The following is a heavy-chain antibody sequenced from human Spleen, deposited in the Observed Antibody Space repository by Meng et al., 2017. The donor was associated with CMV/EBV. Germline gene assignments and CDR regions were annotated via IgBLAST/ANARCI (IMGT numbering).Heavy chain of an antibody. CDR2: ISWDGGST. CDR3: AKDQGGPDFWSGYYDC. CDR1: GFTFDDYT. J-gene: IGHJ4*02. V-gene: IGHV3-43*01. D-gene: IGHD3-3*01. Sequence: GESLKISCAASGFTFDDYTMHWVRQAPGKGLEWVSLISWDGGSTYYADSVKGRFTISRDNSKNSLYLQMNSLRTEDTALYYCAKDQGGPDFWSGYYDCWGQGTLVTVSS.